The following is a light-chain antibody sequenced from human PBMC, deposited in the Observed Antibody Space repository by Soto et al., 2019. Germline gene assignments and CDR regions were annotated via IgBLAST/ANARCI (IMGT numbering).Light chain of an antibody. J-gene: IGLJ1*01. CDR2: EGI. Sequence: QSVLTQPASVSGSPGQSITISCTGTSSTVGGFNVVSWYQQHPGKAPKVIIYEGIKRPSGVSNRFSGSNSGSTASLTISGLKAEDEADYYCCSYVGATTYVFGTGPRSPX. CDR3: CSYVGATTYV. V-gene: IGLV2-23*01. CDR1: SSTVGGFNV.